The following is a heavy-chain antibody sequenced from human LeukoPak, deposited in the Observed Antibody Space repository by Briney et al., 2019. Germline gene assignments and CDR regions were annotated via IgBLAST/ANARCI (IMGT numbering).Heavy chain of an antibody. J-gene: IGHJ5*02. CDR2: INHSGGT. Sequence: SETLSLTCAVYGGSFSGYYWSWIRQPPGKWLEWIGEINHSGGTNYNPSLKNRVTISVDTSKNQFSLKLRSVTAADTAVYYCARKEGGQLVNTRRWFDPWGQGTLVTVSS. CDR3: ARKEGGQLVNTRRWFDP. D-gene: IGHD6-13*01. V-gene: IGHV4-34*01. CDR1: GGSFSGYY.